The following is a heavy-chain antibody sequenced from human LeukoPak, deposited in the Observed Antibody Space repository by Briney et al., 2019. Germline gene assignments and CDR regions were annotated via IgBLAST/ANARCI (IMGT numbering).Heavy chain of an antibody. CDR2: IVVGSGNT. Sequence: SVKVSCKASGFTFTSSAMQWVRQARGQRLEWIGWIVVGSGNTNYAQKFQGRVTTTRDMSTSTAYMELSSLRSEDTAVYYCAAASLDYYYGMDVWGQGTTVTVSS. CDR3: AAASLDYYYGMDV. CDR1: GFTFTSSA. J-gene: IGHJ6*02. V-gene: IGHV1-58*02.